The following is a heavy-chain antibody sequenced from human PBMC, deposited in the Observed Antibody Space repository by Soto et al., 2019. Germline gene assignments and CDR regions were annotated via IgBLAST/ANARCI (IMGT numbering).Heavy chain of an antibody. Sequence: GGSLRLSRAASGFTFSSYGMHWVRQAPGKGLEWVAVISYDGSNKYYADSVKGRFTISRDNSKNTLYLQMNSLRAEDTAVYYCAKDRRYCSGGSCSLNIYYYYYGMDVWGQGTTVTVSS. CDR2: ISYDGSNK. CDR3: AKDRRYCSGGSCSLNIYYYYYGMDV. J-gene: IGHJ6*02. CDR1: GFTFSSYG. D-gene: IGHD2-15*01. V-gene: IGHV3-30*18.